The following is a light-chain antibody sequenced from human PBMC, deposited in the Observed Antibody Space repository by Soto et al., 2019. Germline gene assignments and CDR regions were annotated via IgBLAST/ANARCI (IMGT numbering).Light chain of an antibody. CDR3: QQYKSYPWT. CDR2: EAS. J-gene: IGKJ1*01. Sequence: ILVTQSPSTQSASLGDRVTITCRASQSIGNWLAWYQQKPGRAPKLLMYEASSLESGVPSRFSGSGSGTEFTLTISGLQPDDFATYHCQQYKSYPWTFGQGTKVDIK. CDR1: QSIGNW. V-gene: IGKV1-5*03.